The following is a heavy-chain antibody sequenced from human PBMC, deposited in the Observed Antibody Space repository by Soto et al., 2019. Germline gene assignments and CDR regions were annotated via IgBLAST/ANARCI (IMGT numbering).Heavy chain of an antibody. Sequence: QVQLVESGGGVVQPGRSLRLSCAASGFTFSSYAMHWVRQAPGKGLEWVAVISYDGSNKYYADSVKGRFTISRDTSKNTRYLQMKSLRAEDTAVYYCARDFVVIRKAYGMVVWGQGTTVTVSS. D-gene: IGHD3-22*01. CDR2: ISYDGSNK. CDR1: GFTFSSYA. CDR3: ARDFVVIRKAYGMVV. V-gene: IGHV3-30-3*01. J-gene: IGHJ6*02.